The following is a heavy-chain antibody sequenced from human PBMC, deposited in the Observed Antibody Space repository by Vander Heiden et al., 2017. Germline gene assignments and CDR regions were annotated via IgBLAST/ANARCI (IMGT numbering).Heavy chain of an antibody. CDR3: AKMRSVQYGDYLYYFDY. CDR1: GFPFQNDA. V-gene: IGHV3-23*01. CDR2: VSGTDGST. D-gene: IGHD4-17*01. Sequence: EVQLLDSGGGLVQPGGSLRLDWGASGFPFQNDAIVWFRQAPGKGLEWVSSVSGTDGSTYYAESVRGRFTISRDISNNTLFLQMNSLRAEDTAVYYCAKMRSVQYGDYLYYFDYWGQGALVTVSS. J-gene: IGHJ4*02.